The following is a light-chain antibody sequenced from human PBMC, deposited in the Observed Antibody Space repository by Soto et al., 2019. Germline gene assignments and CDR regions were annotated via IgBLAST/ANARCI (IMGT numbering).Light chain of an antibody. CDR1: QSVSSSY. J-gene: IGKJ1*01. Sequence: EIVLTQSPGTLSLSPGERATLPCRASQSVSSSYLAWYQQRPGQAPRLLIYSASRRATGIPDRFSGSGSGTDFTLTISRLEAEDFAVCFCQQYGSSPTFGQGTKVEMK. CDR3: QQYGSSPT. CDR2: SAS. V-gene: IGKV3-20*01.